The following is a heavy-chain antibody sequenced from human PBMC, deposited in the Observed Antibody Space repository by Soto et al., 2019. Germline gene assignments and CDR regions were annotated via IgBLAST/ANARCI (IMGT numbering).Heavy chain of an antibody. CDR3: VRQDGDYYGTWSYYH. D-gene: IGHD3-10*01. V-gene: IGHV5-51*01. CDR2: IYPGDSTT. CDR1: GYSFTSYW. J-gene: IGHJ4*02. Sequence: GESLKISCKVSGYSFTSYWIAWVRQMSRKGLEWMGIIYPGDSTTKYSPSFQGQVTISADKSISTAYLQWSSLKASDTAMYYFVRQDGDYYGTWSYYHWGEGTPVTFS.